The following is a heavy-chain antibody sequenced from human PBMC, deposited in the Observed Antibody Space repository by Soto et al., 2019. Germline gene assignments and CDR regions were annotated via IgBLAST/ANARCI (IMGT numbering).Heavy chain of an antibody. J-gene: IGHJ4*02. CDR2: INAGSGNT. CDR3: ARERVVAATMYYFDY. D-gene: IGHD2-15*01. V-gene: IGHV1-3*01. CDR1: GYTSTNYG. Sequence: ASVKVSCKASGYTSTNYGMHWVRQAPGQRLEWMGWINAGSGNTKYTQRLQGRVTMTTDTSTSTAYMELRSLRSDDTAVYYCARERVVAATMYYFDYWGQGTLVTVSS.